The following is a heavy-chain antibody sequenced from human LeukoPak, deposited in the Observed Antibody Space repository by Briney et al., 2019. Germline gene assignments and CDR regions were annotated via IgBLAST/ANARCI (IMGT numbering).Heavy chain of an antibody. CDR2: IIPIFGTA. J-gene: IGHJ3*02. CDR3: ARDRLEYYYDRRPEYAFDI. Sequence: ASVKVSCKASGGTFSSYAISWVRQAPGQGLAWMGGIIPIFGTANYAQKFQGRVTITTDESTSTAYMELSSLRPEDTAVYYCARDRLEYYYDRRPEYAFDIWGQGTMVTVSS. CDR1: GGTFSSYA. V-gene: IGHV1-69*05. D-gene: IGHD3-22*01.